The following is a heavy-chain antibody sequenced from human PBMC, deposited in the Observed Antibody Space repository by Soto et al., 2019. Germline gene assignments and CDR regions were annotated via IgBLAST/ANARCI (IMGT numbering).Heavy chain of an antibody. Sequence: SDTLSLTCTVSGGSVSSGSYYWSWIRQPPGKGLEWIGYIYYSGSTNYNPSLKSRVTISVDTSKNQFSLKLSSVTAADTAVYYCARAINYYDSSGYYYFDYWGQGTLVTVSS. CDR2: IYYSGST. V-gene: IGHV4-61*01. D-gene: IGHD3-22*01. J-gene: IGHJ4*02. CDR1: GGSVSSGSYY. CDR3: ARAINYYDSSGYYYFDY.